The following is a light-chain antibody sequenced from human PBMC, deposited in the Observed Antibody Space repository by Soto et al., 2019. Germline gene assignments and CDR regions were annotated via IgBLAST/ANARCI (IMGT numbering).Light chain of an antibody. CDR3: QHYVTSLTT. Sequence: EIVMTQSPATLSVSPGERATLSCRASQSVSRYLAWYQQKPGQAPRLLIFGASIRVTGIPDRFIGSGSGTDFTLTISRLEPEDFAVYYCQHYVTSLTTFGQGTKVDIK. V-gene: IGKV3-20*01. CDR1: QSVSRY. J-gene: IGKJ1*01. CDR2: GAS.